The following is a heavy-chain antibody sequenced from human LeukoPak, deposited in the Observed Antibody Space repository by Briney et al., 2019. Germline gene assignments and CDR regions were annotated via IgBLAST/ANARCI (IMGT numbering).Heavy chain of an antibody. Sequence: GGSLRLSCAASGFTFSSYEMNWVRQAPGKGLEWVSYISSSGSTIYYADSVKGRFTISRDNAKNSLYLQMNSPRAEDTAVYYCARDRGSSGWGSYYYGMDVWGQGTTVTVS. V-gene: IGHV3-48*03. D-gene: IGHD6-19*01. CDR2: ISSSGSTI. J-gene: IGHJ6*02. CDR3: ARDRGSSGWGSYYYGMDV. CDR1: GFTFSSYE.